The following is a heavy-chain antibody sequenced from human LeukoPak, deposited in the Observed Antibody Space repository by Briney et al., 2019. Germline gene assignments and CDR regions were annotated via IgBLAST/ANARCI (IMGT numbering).Heavy chain of an antibody. D-gene: IGHD5-18*01. CDR1: GGSISSYY. J-gene: IGHJ4*02. V-gene: IGHV4-59*01. Sequence: SETLSLTCTVSGGSISSYYWSWIRQPPGKGLEWIGYIYYSGSTNYNPSLKSRVTISVDTSKNQFSLKLSSVTAADTAVYYCARQIQLTPNYFDYWGQGTLVTVSS. CDR3: ARQIQLTPNYFDY. CDR2: IYYSGST.